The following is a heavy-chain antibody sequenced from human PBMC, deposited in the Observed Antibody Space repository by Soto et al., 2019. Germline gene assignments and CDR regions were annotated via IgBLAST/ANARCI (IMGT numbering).Heavy chain of an antibody. D-gene: IGHD2-21*02. Sequence: QVQLQESGPGLVRPSQTLSLTCTVSGGSISSEYYHWTWIRQAPGKGLEWIGYIHYRGSVHYNPALQSRLTMSVDTSKNLFSLKLSSVTAADTAVYFCAREDDGGDRDYYGLDVWGQGTTVTVSS. CDR2: IHYRGSV. CDR3: AREDDGGDRDYYGLDV. V-gene: IGHV4-30-4*01. J-gene: IGHJ6*02. CDR1: GGSISSEYYH.